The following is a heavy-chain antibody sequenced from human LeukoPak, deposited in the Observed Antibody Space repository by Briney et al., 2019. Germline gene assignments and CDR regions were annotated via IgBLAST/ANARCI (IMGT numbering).Heavy chain of an antibody. CDR1: GGSISSSSYY. CDR3: AGLYGDYADY. CDR2: IHYSGST. V-gene: IGHV4-39*01. J-gene: IGHJ4*02. D-gene: IGHD4-17*01. Sequence: PSETLSHTCTVSGGSISSSSYYWGWIRQPPGKGLEWIGSIHYSGSTYYNPSLKSRVTISVDTSKNQFSLKLSSVTAADTAVYYCAGLYGDYADYWGQGTLVTVSS.